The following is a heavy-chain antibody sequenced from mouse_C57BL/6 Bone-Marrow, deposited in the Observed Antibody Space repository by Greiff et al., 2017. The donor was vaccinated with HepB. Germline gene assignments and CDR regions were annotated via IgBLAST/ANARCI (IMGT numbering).Heavy chain of an antibody. J-gene: IGHJ1*03. Sequence: NGSGEVPRKKREYMGYRSYSGSTYYNPSLKSRISITRDTSKKQYYLQLNAVTTEDTATYYCARGWSLYYSDWYFDVWGTGTTVTVSS. CDR3: ARGWSLYYSDWYFDV. D-gene: IGHD2-12*01. CDR2: RSYSGST. V-gene: IGHV3-8*01.